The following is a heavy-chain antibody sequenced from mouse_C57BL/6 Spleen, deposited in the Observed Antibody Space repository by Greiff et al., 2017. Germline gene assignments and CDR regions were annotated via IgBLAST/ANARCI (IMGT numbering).Heavy chain of an antibody. V-gene: IGHV2-5*01. D-gene: IGHD2-4*01. CDR2: IWRGGST. CDR1: GFSLTSYG. Sequence: QVQLKESGPGLVQPSQSLSITCTVSGFSLTSYGVHWVRQSPGKGLEWLGVIWRGGSTDYNAAFMSRLSITKDNSKSQVFFKMNSLQADDTAIYDCAKNSDYGEDYFDYWGQGTTLTVSS. J-gene: IGHJ2*01. CDR3: AKNSDYGEDYFDY.